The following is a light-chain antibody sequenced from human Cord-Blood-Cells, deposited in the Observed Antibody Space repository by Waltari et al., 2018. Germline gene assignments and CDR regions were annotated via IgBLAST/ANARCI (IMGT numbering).Light chain of an antibody. CDR2: DAS. CDR1: QSISSR. V-gene: IGKV1-5*01. CDR3: QQYNSYSPTWT. J-gene: IGKJ1*01. Sequence: DIQMTQSPSTLSASVGDRVTITCRASQSISSRLAWYQQKPGKAPKLLIYDASSLESGGPSRFSGSGSGTEFPLTISSLQPDDFATYYCQQYNSYSPTWTFGQGTKVEIK.